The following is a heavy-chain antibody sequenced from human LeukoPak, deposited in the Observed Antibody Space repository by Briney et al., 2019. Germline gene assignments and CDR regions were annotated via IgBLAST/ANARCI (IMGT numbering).Heavy chain of an antibody. CDR1: GFTSSSYW. CDR3: ARDADGPGSLIDY. CDR2: INNDGSGT. J-gene: IGHJ4*02. Sequence: PGGSLRLSCAASGFTSSSYWMQWVRQAPGKGLVWVSRINNDGSGTTYADSVKGRFTISRDNAKNTLFLQMSSLRAEDTAVYYCARDADGPGSLIDYWGQGALVTVSS. D-gene: IGHD2-8*01. V-gene: IGHV3-74*01.